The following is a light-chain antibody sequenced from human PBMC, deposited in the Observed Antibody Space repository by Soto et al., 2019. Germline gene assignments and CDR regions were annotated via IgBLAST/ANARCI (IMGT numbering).Light chain of an antibody. Sequence: QSALTQPASVSGSPGQSITISCTGTSSDVGGYNYVSWYQQHPGKAPKLMIYEVSNRPSGVSNRFSGSKSANTASLTISGLQAEDEADYYCSSYLEVFGGGTKLPVL. V-gene: IGLV2-14*01. CDR1: SSDVGGYNY. J-gene: IGLJ2*01. CDR2: EVS. CDR3: SSYLEV.